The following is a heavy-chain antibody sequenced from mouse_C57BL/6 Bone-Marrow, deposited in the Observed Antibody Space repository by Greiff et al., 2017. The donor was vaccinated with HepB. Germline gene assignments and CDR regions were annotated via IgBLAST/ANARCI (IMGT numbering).Heavy chain of an antibody. V-gene: IGHV14-4*01. CDR1: GFNIKDDY. D-gene: IGHD1-1*01. Sequence: VQLQQSGAELVRPGASVKLSYTASGFNIKDDYMHWVKQRPEQGLEWIGWIDPENGDTEYASKFQGKATITADTSSNTAYLQLSSLTSEDTAVYYCTVITTVVATDCYFDVWGTGTTVTVSS. CDR3: TVITTVVATDCYFDV. CDR2: IDPENGDT. J-gene: IGHJ1*03.